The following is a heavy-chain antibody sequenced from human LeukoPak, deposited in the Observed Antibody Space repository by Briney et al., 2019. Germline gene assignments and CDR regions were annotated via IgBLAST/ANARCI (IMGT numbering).Heavy chain of an antibody. CDR1: GFTFSDYG. J-gene: IGHJ4*02. Sequence: GGSLRLSCAAAGFTFSDYGMSWVRQAPGKGLEWVSGISGSGGSTYYTDSVKGRFTISRDNSKNTLYLQMNSLRVEDTAVYYCAKERERSGYDNHFDYWGQGTLVTVSS. D-gene: IGHD3-22*01. CDR3: AKERERSGYDNHFDY. CDR2: ISGSGGST. V-gene: IGHV3-23*01.